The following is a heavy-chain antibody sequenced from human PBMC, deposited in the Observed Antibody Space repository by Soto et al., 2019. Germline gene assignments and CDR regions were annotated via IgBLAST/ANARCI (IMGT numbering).Heavy chain of an antibody. CDR2: ISSSSSYI. D-gene: IGHD2-2*01. CDR3: ARGLEPADIVVVPAAWEGWGG. J-gene: IGHJ4*02. Sequence: GGSLRLSCAASGFTFSSYSMNWVRQAPGKGLEWVSSISSSSSYIYYADSVKGRFTISRDNAKNSLYLQMNSLRAEDTAVYYCARGLEPADIVVVPAAWEGWGGWGQGTLVTVSS. CDR1: GFTFSSYS. V-gene: IGHV3-21*01.